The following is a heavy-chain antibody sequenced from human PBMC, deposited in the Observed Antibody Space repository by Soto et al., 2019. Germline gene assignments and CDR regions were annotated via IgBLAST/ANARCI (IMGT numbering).Heavy chain of an antibody. CDR1: GFSFSTST. J-gene: IGHJ6*02. CDR3: ARVRRNDASDYYGMDV. CDR2: ISSGSTTI. V-gene: IGHV3-48*02. Sequence: GSLSLSCGASGFSFSTSTMNWVRQAPGKGLEWVSYISSGSTTIYYADSVKGRFTIARDNGKNSLYLQMNSLRDEDTAVYYCARVRRNDASDYYGMDVWGQGTTVTVS. D-gene: IGHD1-1*01.